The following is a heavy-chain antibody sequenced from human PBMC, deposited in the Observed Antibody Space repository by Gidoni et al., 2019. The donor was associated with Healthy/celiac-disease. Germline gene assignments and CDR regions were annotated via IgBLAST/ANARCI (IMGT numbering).Heavy chain of an antibody. CDR1: GFTFSSYG. CDR2: ISYDGSNK. CDR3: AKDFSSVVPAAIRGGIDY. D-gene: IGHD2-2*02. V-gene: IGHV3-30*18. Sequence: QVQLVESGGGVVQPGRSLRLSCAASGFTFSSYGMHWVRQAPGTGLEWVAVISYDGSNKYYADSVKGRFTISRDNSKNTLYLQMNSLRAEDTAVYYCAKDFSSVVPAAIRGGIDYWGQGTLVTVSS. J-gene: IGHJ4*02.